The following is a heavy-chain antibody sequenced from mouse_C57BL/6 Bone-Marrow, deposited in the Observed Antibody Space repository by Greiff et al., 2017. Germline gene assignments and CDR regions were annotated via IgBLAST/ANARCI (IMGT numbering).Heavy chain of an antibody. CDR3: ATGYYAMDY. J-gene: IGHJ4*01. V-gene: IGHV5-17*01. CDR1: GFTFSDYG. D-gene: IGHD4-1*01. CDR2: ISSGSSTI. Sequence: VQLKESGGGLVKPGGSLKLSCAASGFTFSDYGMHWVRQAPEKGLEWVAYISSGSSTIYYADTVKGRFTISRDNAKNTLFLQMTSLRSEDTAMYYCATGYYAMDYWGQGTSVTVSS.